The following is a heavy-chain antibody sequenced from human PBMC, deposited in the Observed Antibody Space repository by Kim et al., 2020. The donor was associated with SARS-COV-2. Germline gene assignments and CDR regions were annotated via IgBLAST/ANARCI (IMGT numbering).Heavy chain of an antibody. CDR2: VGGDGGSR. CDR1: GFTFTNYW. V-gene: IGHV3-74*01. CDR3: TSIFEY. Sequence: GGSLRLSCTASGFTFTNYWIHWVRQIPGKGPVWISSVGGDGGSRYYAGSVKGRFTTSRDNAKSMVYLQMNSLRVDDTAIYYCTSIFEYWGQEALVTVSS. D-gene: IGHD3-3*02. J-gene: IGHJ4*02.